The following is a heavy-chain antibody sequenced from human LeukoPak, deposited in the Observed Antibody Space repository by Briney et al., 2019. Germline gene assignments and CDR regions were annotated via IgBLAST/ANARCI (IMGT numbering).Heavy chain of an antibody. CDR1: GGSISGYF. D-gene: IGHD3-22*01. CDR3: ARGLRDEERYYKYYYMDV. J-gene: IGHJ6*03. V-gene: IGHV4-4*09. Sequence: SETPSLTCTISGGSISGYFGTWTRQASGKGLEWIGYIHTIETKYNPSLQSRVSMSIDTSKNQFSLNLRSVTAADTAVYYCARGLRDEERYYKYYYMDVWGKGTTVTVSS. CDR2: IHTIET.